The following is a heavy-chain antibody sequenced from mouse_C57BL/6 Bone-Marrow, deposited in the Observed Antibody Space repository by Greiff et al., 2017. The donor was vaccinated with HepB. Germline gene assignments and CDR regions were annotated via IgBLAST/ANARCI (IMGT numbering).Heavy chain of an antibody. J-gene: IGHJ2*01. CDR3: ARLYGNSFDY. D-gene: IGHD2-10*02. Sequence: EVKVEESGGGLVKPGGSLKLSCAASGFTFSDYGMHWVRQAPEKGLEWVAYISSGSSTIYYADTVKGRFTISRDNAKNTLFLQMTSLRSEDTAMYYCARLYGNSFDYWGQGTTLTVSS. CDR1: GFTFSDYG. CDR2: ISSGSSTI. V-gene: IGHV5-17*01.